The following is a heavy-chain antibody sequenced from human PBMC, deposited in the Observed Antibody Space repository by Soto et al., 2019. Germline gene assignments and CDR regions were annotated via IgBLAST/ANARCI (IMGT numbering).Heavy chain of an antibody. J-gene: IGHJ4*02. Sequence: PGGSLRLSCAASGFTFSSYAMSWVRQAPGKGLEWVSAISGSGGSTYYAESVKGRFTISRDNSKNKLYLQMNSLRAEDTAVYYCATSSQNIYLAGERDPFDYWGQGTLVTVSS. V-gene: IGHV3-23*01. D-gene: IGHD6-19*01. CDR1: GFTFSSYA. CDR2: ISGSGGST. CDR3: ATSSQNIYLAGERDPFDY.